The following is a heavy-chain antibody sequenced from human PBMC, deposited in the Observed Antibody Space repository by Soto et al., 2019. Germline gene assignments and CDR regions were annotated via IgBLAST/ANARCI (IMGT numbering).Heavy chain of an antibody. V-gene: IGHV3-7*01. D-gene: IGHD3-10*01. CDR1: GFTLSKYW. J-gene: IGHJ3*02. CDR3: GTDQWGGAFDI. CDR2: IREDGKEI. Sequence: GGSLRLSCAATGFTLSKYWMAWVRQTPGKGLEFVANIREDGKEINYVDSVKGRSTISRDNARNSLFLQMNSLRDDDTAVYYCGTDQWGGAFDIGGQGTMVTVSS.